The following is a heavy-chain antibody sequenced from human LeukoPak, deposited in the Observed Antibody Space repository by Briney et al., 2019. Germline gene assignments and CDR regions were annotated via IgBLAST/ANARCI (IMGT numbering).Heavy chain of an antibody. CDR2: TNHSGST. V-gene: IGHV4-34*01. CDR1: GGSFSGYY. Sequence: SETLSLTCAVYGGSFSGYYWSWIRQPPGKGLEWIGETNHSGSTNYNPSLKSRVTISVDTSKNQFSLKLSSVTAADTAVYYCARLTVGYYYYYTDVWGKGTTVTISS. D-gene: IGHD4-23*01. CDR3: ARLTVGYYYYYTDV. J-gene: IGHJ6*03.